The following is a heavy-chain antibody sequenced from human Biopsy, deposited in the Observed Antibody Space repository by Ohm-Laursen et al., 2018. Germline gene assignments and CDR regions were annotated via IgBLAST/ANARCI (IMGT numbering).Heavy chain of an antibody. V-gene: IGHV3-7*01. CDR2: INPGGSVK. Sequence: SLRLSCSASGFMFSASWMSWVRQAPGKGLEWVANINPGGSVKYFADSVKGRFTISRDNAENSMYLQMSSLTVDDTAVYYCARDERWGQGTLVIVSS. CDR3: ARDER. CDR1: GFMFSASW. D-gene: IGHD5-24*01. J-gene: IGHJ4*02.